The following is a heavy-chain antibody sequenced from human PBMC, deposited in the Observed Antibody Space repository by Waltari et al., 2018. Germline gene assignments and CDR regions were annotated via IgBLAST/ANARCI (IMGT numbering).Heavy chain of an antibody. V-gene: IGHV4-38-2*02. CDR2: IYHSGST. D-gene: IGHD2-2*01. J-gene: IGHJ4*02. Sequence: QVQLQESGPGLVKPSETLSLTCAVSGYSISSGYYWGWIRQPPGTGLEWIGSIYHSGSTYYNPSLKSRVTISVDTSKNQFSLKLSSVTAADTAVYYCARDIVVVPAAVYYFDYWGQGTLVTVSS. CDR1: GYSISSGYY. CDR3: ARDIVVVPAAVYYFDY.